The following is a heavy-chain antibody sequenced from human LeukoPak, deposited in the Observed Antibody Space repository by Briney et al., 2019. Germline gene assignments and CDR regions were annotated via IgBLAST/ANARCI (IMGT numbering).Heavy chain of an antibody. CDR1: GLTFSSSW. J-gene: IGHJ4*02. Sequence: GGSLRLSCAVSGLTFSSSWIDWVRQAPGKGLEWVASINPDGNKKYSADSVKGRFTISRDNAENSLYLQMNSLRVEDTAFYYCARDLAYSRLDYWGQGMLVTVSS. CDR3: ARDLAYSRLDY. D-gene: IGHD5-18*01. V-gene: IGHV3-7*01. CDR2: INPDGNKK.